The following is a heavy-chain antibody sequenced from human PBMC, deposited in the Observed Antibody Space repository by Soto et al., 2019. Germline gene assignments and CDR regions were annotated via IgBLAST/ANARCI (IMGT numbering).Heavy chain of an antibody. J-gene: IGHJ4*02. D-gene: IGHD3-3*01. CDR1: GFTFSSYA. V-gene: IGHV3-23*01. Sequence: GGSLRLSCAASGFTFSSYAMSWVRQAPGKGLEWVSAISGSGGSTYYADSVKGRFTISRDNSKNTLYLQMNSLRAEDTAVYYCAKDSGLRFLEWLLPDPGFFSDYWGQGTLVTVSS. CDR2: ISGSGGST. CDR3: AKDSGLRFLEWLLPDPGFFSDY.